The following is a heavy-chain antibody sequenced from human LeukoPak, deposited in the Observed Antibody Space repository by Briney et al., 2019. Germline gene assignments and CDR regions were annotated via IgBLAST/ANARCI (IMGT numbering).Heavy chain of an antibody. V-gene: IGHV4-59*01. CDR2: VYYSGST. CDR3: ARDDGYSSSWKHAFDI. J-gene: IGHJ3*02. D-gene: IGHD6-13*01. Sequence: MASETLSLNCSISGGSIISYYWSWIRQPPGRGPEWIGYVYYSGSTNYNPSLKSRVTISVDTSKNQFSLKLNSVTAADTAVYYCARDDGYSSSWKHAFDIWGQGTMVTVSS. CDR1: GGSIISYY.